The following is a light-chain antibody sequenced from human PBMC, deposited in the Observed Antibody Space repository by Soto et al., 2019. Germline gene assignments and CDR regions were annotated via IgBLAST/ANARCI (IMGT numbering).Light chain of an antibody. J-gene: IGKJ2*01. V-gene: IGKV1-33*01. Sequence: DIQMTQSPSSLSASVGDRVTITCQASQDISNYLNWYQQEPGKAPKLLIYDASNLETGVPSRFSGSGSGTDFTFTISSLQPEDIATYYCQQYDNRYTFGQGTKVDIK. CDR2: DAS. CDR3: QQYDNRYT. CDR1: QDISNY.